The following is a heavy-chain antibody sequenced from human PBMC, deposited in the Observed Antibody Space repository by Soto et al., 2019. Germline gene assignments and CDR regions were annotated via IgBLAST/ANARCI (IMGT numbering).Heavy chain of an antibody. CDR1: GCSLSTSGVG. J-gene: IGHJ4*02. CDR3: AHLNFLSIRSSEFIDY. D-gene: IGHD3-3*02. V-gene: IGHV2-5*01. CDR2: IYWNEDK. Sequence: GAGPTLVNPTQTLTLTCTFSGCSLSTSGVGVAWIRQPPGKALEWHALIYWNEDKSYSPSLHSRLTITKGTSKNQVVLELTNLDPLDTATYYCAHLNFLSIRSSEFIDYSRPAILVSV.